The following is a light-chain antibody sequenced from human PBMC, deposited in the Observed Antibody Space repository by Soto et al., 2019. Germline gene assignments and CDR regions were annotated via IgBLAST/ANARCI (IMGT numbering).Light chain of an antibody. J-gene: IGKJ1*01. CDR2: GAS. CDR3: LQDFNYPWS. V-gene: IGKV1-6*01. CDR1: QGIRSD. Sequence: ALQMTQAPYSLSASVGDRVTITCLASQGIRSDLDWYQQKPGKVPKLLIYGASNLQRGVPSRFSGSGSGTIFTLTISSLQPEDFGTYYCLQDFNYPWSFGQGTKVDI.